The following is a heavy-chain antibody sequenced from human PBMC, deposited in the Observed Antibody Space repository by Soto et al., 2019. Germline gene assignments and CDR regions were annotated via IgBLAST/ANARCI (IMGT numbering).Heavy chain of an antibody. CDR1: GFTFSSYW. Sequence: GGSLRLSCAASGFTFSSYWMHWVRQAPGKGLVWVSRINSDGSSTSYADSVKGRFTISRDNAKNTLYLQMNSLRAEDTAVYYCARDGDGAVDYGDYSPQPPEYYFDYWGQGTLVTVSS. D-gene: IGHD4-17*01. CDR3: ARDGDGAVDYGDYSPQPPEYYFDY. J-gene: IGHJ4*02. V-gene: IGHV3-74*01. CDR2: INSDGSST.